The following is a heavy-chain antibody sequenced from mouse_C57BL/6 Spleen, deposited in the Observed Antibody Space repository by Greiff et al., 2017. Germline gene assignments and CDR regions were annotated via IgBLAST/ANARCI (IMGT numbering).Heavy chain of an antibody. CDR2: IDPETGGT. CDR1: GYTFTDYE. D-gene: IGHD2-4*01. J-gene: IGHJ1*03. Sequence: QVQLQQSGAELVRPGASVTLSCKASGYTFTDYEMHWVKQTPVHGLEWIGAIDPETGGTAYNQKFKGKAILTADKSSSTAYMELRNLTSASTAVYDCTRDEDCDYDDWYFDVWGTGTTVTVSS. V-gene: IGHV1-15*01. CDR3: TRDEDCDYDDWYFDV.